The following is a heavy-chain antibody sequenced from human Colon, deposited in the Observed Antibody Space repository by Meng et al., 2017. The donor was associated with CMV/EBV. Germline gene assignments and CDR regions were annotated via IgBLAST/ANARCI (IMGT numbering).Heavy chain of an antibody. J-gene: IGHJ5*02. CDR1: GYTFTGYY. Sequence: QVQLVQSGAEVKKPGASVKVSCKASGYTFTGYYMHWVRQAPGQGLEWMGRINPSTGGTNYAQKFQGRVTLTSDTSMRTAYMELSSLRPDDTAVYYCARLEYYYESGSPRPWGQGTLVTVSS. CDR2: INPSTGGT. CDR3: ARLEYYYESGSPRP. D-gene: IGHD3-10*01. V-gene: IGHV1-2*06.